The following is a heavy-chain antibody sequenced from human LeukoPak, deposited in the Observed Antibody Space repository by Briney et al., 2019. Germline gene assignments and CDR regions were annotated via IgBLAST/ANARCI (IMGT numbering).Heavy chain of an antibody. V-gene: IGHV4-61*09. CDR1: DDPINSGVYY. CDR2: IYTSGTTT. Sequence: TLSLTCTVSDDPINSGVYYWNWIRRPAGKGLEWIGHIYTSGTTTNSNPSLKSRVAISLDTSKNHFSLKLSSVTAADTAVYYCARAKKRSGRSRNFYLDVWGKGTTVTVSS. CDR3: ARAKKRSGRSRNFYLDV. D-gene: IGHD1-26*01. J-gene: IGHJ6*03.